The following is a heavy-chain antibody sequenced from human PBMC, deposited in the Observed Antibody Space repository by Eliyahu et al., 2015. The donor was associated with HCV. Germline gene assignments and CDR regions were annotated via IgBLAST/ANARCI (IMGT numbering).Heavy chain of an antibody. CDR2: ISYDGSNE. J-gene: IGHJ6*02. D-gene: IGHD3-3*01. V-gene: IGHV3-30-3*01. Sequence: QVQLVESGGGVVQPGRSLRLSCAASGFTFSSYXMHWVRQAPGKGVGGVAVISYDGSNEYYADSVKGRFTISRDNSKNTLYLQMNSLRAEDTAVYHCARESPFTIFPYYYGMDVWGQGTTVTVSS. CDR1: GFTFSSYX. CDR3: ARESPFTIFPYYYGMDV.